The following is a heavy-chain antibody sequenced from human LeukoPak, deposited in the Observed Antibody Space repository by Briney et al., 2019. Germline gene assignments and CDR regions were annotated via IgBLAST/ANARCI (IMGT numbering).Heavy chain of an antibody. Sequence: ASVKVSCKASGYTFTSYGISWVRQAPGQGLEWMGWISAYNGNTNYAQKLQGRVTMTTDTYTDTAYMELRSLRSDDTAVYYCAGSLGYCTSNVCYLKYWGQGTLVTVSS. J-gene: IGHJ4*02. CDR1: GYTFTSYG. CDR2: ISAYNGNT. V-gene: IGHV1-18*01. D-gene: IGHD2-8*01. CDR3: AGSLGYCTSNVCYLKY.